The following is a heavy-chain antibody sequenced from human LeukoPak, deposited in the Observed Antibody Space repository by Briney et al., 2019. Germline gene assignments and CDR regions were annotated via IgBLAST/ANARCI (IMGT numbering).Heavy chain of an antibody. CDR1: GGSFSFYY. Sequence: SETLSLTCTVSGGSFSFYYWSWIRQPPGKGLEWIGYIYYSGSTNYNPSLKSRVTISVDTSKNQFSLKVSSVTAADTAVYYCARDARGSSYMGVWGQGTTVTVSS. V-gene: IGHV4-59*01. CDR3: ARDARGSSYMGV. D-gene: IGHD3-10*01. CDR2: IYYSGST. J-gene: IGHJ6*02.